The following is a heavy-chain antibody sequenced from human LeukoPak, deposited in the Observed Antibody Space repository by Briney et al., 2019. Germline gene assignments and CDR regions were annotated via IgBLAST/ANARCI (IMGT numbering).Heavy chain of an antibody. Sequence: SETLSLTCTVSGGSIGSSSDYWAWIRQFPGTDLEWIGSIDYSGNTYYKSSLKSRLTVSVDTSRNQFSLKLTSVTAADTATYYCARQDHGDFGRPYWFDPWGQGILVTVSS. V-gene: IGHV4-39*01. CDR2: IDYSGNT. D-gene: IGHD3-3*01. CDR1: GGSIGSSSDY. CDR3: ARQDHGDFGRPYWFDP. J-gene: IGHJ5*02.